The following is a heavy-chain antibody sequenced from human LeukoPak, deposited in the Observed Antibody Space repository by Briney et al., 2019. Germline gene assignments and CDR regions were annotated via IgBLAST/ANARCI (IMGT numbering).Heavy chain of an antibody. CDR1: GGTSTTYS. Sequence: GASVKVSCKASGGTSTTYSITWVRQAPGQGLEWMGGIIPLFRTPHSAQKFQGRVTITTDESTSTAYMELTSLKSDDTAIYYCARVDRYHFYLDVWGKGTTVTVSS. V-gene: IGHV1-69*05. CDR3: ARVDRYHFYLDV. J-gene: IGHJ6*03. CDR2: IIPLFRTP.